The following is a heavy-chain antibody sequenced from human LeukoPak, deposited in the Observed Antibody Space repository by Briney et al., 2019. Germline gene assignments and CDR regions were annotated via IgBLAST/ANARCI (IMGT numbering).Heavy chain of an antibody. V-gene: IGHV1-69*05. CDR3: ASVLGYSYGSNWFDP. Sequence: SVKVSCKASGGTFSSYAISWVRQAPGQGLEWMGGIIPIFGTANYAQKFQGRVAITTDESTSTAYMELSSLRSEDTAVYYCASVLGYSYGSNWFDPWGQGTLVTVPS. CDR2: IIPIFGTA. D-gene: IGHD5-18*01. J-gene: IGHJ5*02. CDR1: GGTFSSYA.